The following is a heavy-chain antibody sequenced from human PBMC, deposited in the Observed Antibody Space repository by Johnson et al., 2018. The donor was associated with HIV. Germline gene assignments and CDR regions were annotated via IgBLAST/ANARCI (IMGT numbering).Heavy chain of an antibody. CDR3: AKSKFISNWYAFDI. Sequence: QVQLVESGGGVVQPGGSLRLSCAASGFTFSSYGMHWVRQAPGKGLEWVAFIRYDGSNKYYADSVKGRFTISRDNSKNTLYLQMNSLTVEDTAVYYCAKSKFISNWYAFDIWGQGTMVAVSS. D-gene: IGHD4-11*01. J-gene: IGHJ3*02. V-gene: IGHV3-30*02. CDR2: IRYDGSNK. CDR1: GFTFSSYG.